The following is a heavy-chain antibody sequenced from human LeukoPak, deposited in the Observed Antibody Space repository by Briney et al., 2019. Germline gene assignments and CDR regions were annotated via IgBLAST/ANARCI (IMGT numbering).Heavy chain of an antibody. CDR2: ISYDGSNK. J-gene: IGHJ4*02. CDR3: AKVPHGDYAVDY. D-gene: IGHD4-17*01. V-gene: IGHV3-30*18. Sequence: GGSLRLSCAASGFTFSSYGMHWVRQARGKGLEWVAVISYDGSNKYYADSVKGRFTISRDNSKNTLYLQINSLRAEDTAVYYCAKVPHGDYAVDYWGQGTLVTVSS. CDR1: GFTFSSYG.